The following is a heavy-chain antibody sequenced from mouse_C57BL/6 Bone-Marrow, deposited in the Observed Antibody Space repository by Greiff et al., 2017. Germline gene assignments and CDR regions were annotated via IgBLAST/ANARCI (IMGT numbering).Heavy chain of an antibody. V-gene: IGHV1-69*01. CDR2: FDPSDSYT. J-gene: IGHJ3*01. CDR3: AREQMNYVGFAY. D-gene: IGHD1-1*01. Sequence: QVQLQQPGAELVMPGASVKLSCKASGYTFTSYWMHWVKQRPGQGLEWIGEFDPSDSYTNYNQKFKGKSTLTVDKSSSTAYMQLSSLTSEDSAVYYCAREQMNYVGFAYWGQGTLVTVSA. CDR1: GYTFTSYW.